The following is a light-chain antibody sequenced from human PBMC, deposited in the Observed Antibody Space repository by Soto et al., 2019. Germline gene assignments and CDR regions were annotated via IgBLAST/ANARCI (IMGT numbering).Light chain of an antibody. V-gene: IGKV3-20*01. CDR2: GAS. J-gene: IGKJ5*01. CDR3: QQYGSSPIT. CDR1: QSVSSSY. Sequence: EIVLTQSPGTLSFSPGERATLSCRASQSVSSSYLAWYHQKPGQVPRLLIYGASSRATGIPDRFSGSGSGTDFTLTISRLEPEDFAVYYCQQYGSSPITFGQGARLEIK.